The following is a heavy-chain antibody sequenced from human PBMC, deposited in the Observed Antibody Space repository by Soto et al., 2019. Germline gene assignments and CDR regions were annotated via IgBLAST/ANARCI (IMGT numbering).Heavy chain of an antibody. Sequence: SQTLSLTFAISGDSVSSNSAAWNWIRQSPSRGLEWLGRTYYRSKWYNDYAVSVQSRIIINPDTSKNQFSLQLSSVTPEDTAVYYCVRDPEFTHGYDYWGQGTLVTVSS. J-gene: IGHJ4*02. V-gene: IGHV6-1*01. CDR3: VRDPEFTHGYDY. D-gene: IGHD5-18*01. CDR1: GDSVSSNSAA. CDR2: TYYRSKWYN.